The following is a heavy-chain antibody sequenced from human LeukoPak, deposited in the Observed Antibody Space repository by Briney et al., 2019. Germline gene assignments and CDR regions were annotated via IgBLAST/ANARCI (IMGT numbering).Heavy chain of an antibody. CDR2: ISPNSGGT. V-gene: IGHV1-2*02. J-gene: IGHJ4*02. Sequence: ASVKVSCKASGYTFTGYYMHWVRQAPGQGLEWMGWISPNSGGTNYAQKFQGRVTMTGDTSISTAYMELSRLRSDDTAVYYCVLLSGSLFSSWFRTNDYWGQGTLVTVSS. CDR3: VLLSGSLFSSWFRTNDY. CDR1: GYTFTGYY. D-gene: IGHD6-13*01.